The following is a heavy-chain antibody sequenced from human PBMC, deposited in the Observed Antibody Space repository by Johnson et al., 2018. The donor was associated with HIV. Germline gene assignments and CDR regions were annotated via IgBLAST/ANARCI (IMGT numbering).Heavy chain of an antibody. J-gene: IGHJ3*02. CDR1: GFSFSPYA. Sequence: QVQLVESGGGVVQPGRSLRLSCAASGFSFSPYALHWVRQTPGKGLEWVAAISYDGSDKYHADSVKGRFTISRDSSKNTLYLEMNTLRPEDTAVYYCARNGLIPAAKGVAFDIWGQGTTVTVSS. CDR3: ARNGLIPAAKGVAFDI. CDR2: ISYDGSDK. V-gene: IGHV3-30*04. D-gene: IGHD2-2*01.